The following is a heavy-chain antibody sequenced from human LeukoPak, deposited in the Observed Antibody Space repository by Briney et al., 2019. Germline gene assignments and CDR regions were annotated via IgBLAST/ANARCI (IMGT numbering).Heavy chain of an antibody. D-gene: IGHD3-10*01. CDR3: ARRGREGRGVDY. V-gene: IGHV3-30*02. CDR2: IRYDGSSK. J-gene: IGHJ4*02. Sequence: GGSLRLSCAASGFTFSSYGIHWVRQAPGKGLEWVAFIRYDGSSKYETDSVKGRFTISRDNSNNTVFLQMNSLRAEDTAVYYCARRGREGRGVDYWGQGTLVTVSS. CDR1: GFTFSSYG.